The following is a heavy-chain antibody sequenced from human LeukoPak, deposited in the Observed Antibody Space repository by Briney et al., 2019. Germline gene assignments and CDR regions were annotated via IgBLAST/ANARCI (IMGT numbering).Heavy chain of an antibody. CDR3: AKVGSTGSTYYYYYMDV. V-gene: IGHV3-23*01. CDR2: ISGNGGST. J-gene: IGHJ6*03. CDR1: GFTFSSYA. D-gene: IGHD1-26*01. Sequence: GGSLRLSCAASGFTFSSYAMSWVRQAPGKGLEWVSAISGNGGSTYYADSVKGRFTISRDNSKNTLYLQMNTLRAEDTAVYYCAKVGSTGSTYYYYYMDVWGQGTTVTVSS.